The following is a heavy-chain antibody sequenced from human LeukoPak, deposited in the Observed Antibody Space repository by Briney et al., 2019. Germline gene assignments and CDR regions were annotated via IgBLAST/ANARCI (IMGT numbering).Heavy chain of an antibody. CDR2: IIPIFGTA. V-gene: IGHV1-69*01. J-gene: IGHJ6*03. CDR3: ARVLTPSGYYGYYYYYRDV. Sequence: SVKVSCKASGGTFSSYAISWVRQAPGQGLEWMGGIIPIFGTANYAQKFQGRVTITADESTSTAYMELSSLRSEDTAVYYCARVLTPSGYYGYYYYYRDVWGKGTTVTVSS. CDR1: GGTFSSYA. D-gene: IGHD3-22*01.